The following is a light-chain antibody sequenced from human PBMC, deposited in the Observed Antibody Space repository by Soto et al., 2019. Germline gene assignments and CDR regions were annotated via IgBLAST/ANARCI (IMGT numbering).Light chain of an antibody. J-gene: IGLJ3*02. CDR1: SSDVGGYNY. CDR3: CSYAHTSRV. V-gene: IGLV2-11*01. Sequence: QSALTQPRSVSGSPGQSVTISCTGTSSDVGGYNYVSWYQQHPGKAPKLMIYDVNKRPSGVPDRLSGSKTGNTASLTISGLQAEDEADYYCCSYAHTSRVFGGGTKLTVL. CDR2: DVN.